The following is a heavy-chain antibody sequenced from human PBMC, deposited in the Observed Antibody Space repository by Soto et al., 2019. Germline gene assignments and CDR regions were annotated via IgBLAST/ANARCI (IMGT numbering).Heavy chain of an antibody. CDR3: AKGGYNYGFLFDC. CDR2: ISSSSSYL. J-gene: IGHJ4*02. D-gene: IGHD5-18*01. V-gene: IGHV3-21*04. Sequence: VLSLRLSCASSGFTFSSYSMNWVRQAPGKGLEWVSSISSSSSYLYYADSVKGRFTIYRENAKNSLYLQMNSLRAEDTAVYYCAKGGYNYGFLFDCWGQGTLVTVSS. CDR1: GFTFSSYS.